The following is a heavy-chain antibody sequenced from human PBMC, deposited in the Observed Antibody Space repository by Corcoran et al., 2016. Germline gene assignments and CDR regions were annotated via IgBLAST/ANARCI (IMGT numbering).Heavy chain of an antibody. Sequence: EVQLVESGGGLVQPGGSLRLSCAASGFTFSSYSMNWVRQAPGKGLEWVSYISSSSSTIYYADSVKGRFTISRDNAKNSLYLQMNSLRAEDTAVYYCARDIYYDSSGPFGYWGQGTLVTV. CDR3: ARDIYYDSSGPFGY. CDR1: GFTFSSYS. CDR2: ISSSSSTI. J-gene: IGHJ4*02. D-gene: IGHD3-22*01. V-gene: IGHV3-48*04.